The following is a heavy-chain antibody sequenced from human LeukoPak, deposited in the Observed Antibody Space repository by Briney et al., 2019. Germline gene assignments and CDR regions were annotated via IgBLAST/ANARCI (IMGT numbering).Heavy chain of an antibody. J-gene: IGHJ6*03. CDR3: VRDALEGYYSYYYMDV. V-gene: IGHV4-4*07. Sequence: PSETLSLTCTVSGGSISSYYWSWIRQPAGKGLEWIGRIYTSGSTNYNPSLKSRVTMSVDTSKNQFSLKLTSVTAADSAVYYCVRDALEGYYSYYYMDVWGRGTTVTVSS. CDR2: IYTSGST. CDR1: GGSISSYY. D-gene: IGHD1-1*01.